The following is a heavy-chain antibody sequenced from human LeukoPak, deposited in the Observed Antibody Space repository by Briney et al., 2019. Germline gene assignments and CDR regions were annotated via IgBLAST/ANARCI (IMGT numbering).Heavy chain of an antibody. Sequence: SETLSLTCTVSGASISTDYWCWIRQPAGKGLEWIGRIYTSGSTNYNPSLKSRVTISVDTSKNQLSLKLSSVTAADTAVYYCARDHSSGWYDAFDIWGQGTMVTVSS. CDR2: IYTSGST. CDR3: ARDHSSGWYDAFDI. CDR1: GASISTDY. V-gene: IGHV4-4*07. J-gene: IGHJ3*02. D-gene: IGHD6-19*01.